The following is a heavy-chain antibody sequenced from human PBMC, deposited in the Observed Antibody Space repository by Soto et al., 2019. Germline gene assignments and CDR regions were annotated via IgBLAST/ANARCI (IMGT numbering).Heavy chain of an antibody. Sequence: EVQLVESEGGLVQPGGSLRLSCAASGFTFSYYWMHWVRQAPGQGLVWVSRIHSDGSSTTYADSVKGRFTISRDNATKMLYLQMTSLRAEGTAVYYCARGDRGAFDLWGQGTMITVSS. D-gene: IGHD2-21*02. J-gene: IGHJ3*01. CDR3: ARGDRGAFDL. V-gene: IGHV3-74*01. CDR2: IHSDGSST. CDR1: GFTFSYYW.